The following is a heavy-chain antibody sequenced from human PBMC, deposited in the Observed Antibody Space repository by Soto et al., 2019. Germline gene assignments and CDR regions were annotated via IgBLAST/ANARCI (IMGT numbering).Heavy chain of an antibody. D-gene: IGHD1-7*01. Sequence: GGSLRLSCAASGFTFSSYGMHWVRQAPGKGLEWVAVIWYDGSNKYYADSVKGRFTISRDNSKNTLYLQMNGLRAEDTAVYYCARAPGGTTGYFDYWGQGTLVTVSS. CDR3: ARAPGGTTGYFDY. J-gene: IGHJ4*02. V-gene: IGHV3-33*01. CDR1: GFTFSSYG. CDR2: IWYDGSNK.